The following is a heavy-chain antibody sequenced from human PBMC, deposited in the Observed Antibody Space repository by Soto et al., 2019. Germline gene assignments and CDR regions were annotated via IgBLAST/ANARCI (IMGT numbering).Heavy chain of an antibody. CDR3: AKDVVVGATTGLGDYYYYYGMDV. Sequence: LRLSCAASGFTFSSYGMHWVRQAPGKGLEWVAVISYDGSNKYYADSVKGRFTISRDNSKDTLYLQMNSLRAEDTAVYYCAKDVVVGATTGLGDYYYYYGMDVWGQGTTVTVSS. J-gene: IGHJ6*02. CDR2: ISYDGSNK. CDR1: GFTFSSYG. D-gene: IGHD1-26*01. V-gene: IGHV3-30*18.